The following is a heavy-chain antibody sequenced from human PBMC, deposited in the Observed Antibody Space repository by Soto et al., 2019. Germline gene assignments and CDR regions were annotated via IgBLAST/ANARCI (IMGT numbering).Heavy chain of an antibody. CDR1: GYTFIGYY. V-gene: IGHV1-69*13. CDR2: IIPIFGTA. CDR3: ARDRGDIVVVSAAMRPYYYYGMDV. Sequence: SVKVSCKASGYTFIGYYMHWVRRAPGQGXEWMGGIIPIFGTANYAQKFQGRVTLTADESTSTASMELSSLRSEDTAVYYCARDRGDIVVVSAAMRPYYYYGMDVWGHGTAVTVSS. D-gene: IGHD2-2*01. J-gene: IGHJ6*02.